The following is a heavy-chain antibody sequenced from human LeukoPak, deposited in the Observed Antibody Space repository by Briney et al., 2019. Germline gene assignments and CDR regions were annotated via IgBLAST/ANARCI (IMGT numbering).Heavy chain of an antibody. J-gene: IGHJ6*03. V-gene: IGHV3-53*01. D-gene: IGHD3-10*01. CDR1: GFTVSSNY. CDR3: ESGSGSYRTPYYYMDV. Sequence: GGSLRLSCAASGFTVSSNYMSWVRQAPGKGLECVSVIYSGGSTYYADSVKGRFTISRDNSKNTLYLQMNSLRAEDTAVYYCESGSGSYRTPYYYMDVWGTGTTVTVSS. CDR2: IYSGGST.